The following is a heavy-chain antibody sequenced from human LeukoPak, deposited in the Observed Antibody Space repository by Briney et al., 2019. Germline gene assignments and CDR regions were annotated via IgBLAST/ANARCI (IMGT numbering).Heavy chain of an antibody. J-gene: IGHJ4*02. Sequence: QTGGSLRLSCAASGFSFSSYWMSWVRQAPGKGLEWVADIKQDGSQKYYVDSVKGRFTISRDNAKNSLYLQMNSLRVEDTAVYYCVRGLGTGSYWGQGTLVTVSP. D-gene: IGHD3-9*01. CDR2: IKQDGSQK. CDR1: GFSFSSYW. CDR3: VRGLGTGSY. V-gene: IGHV3-7*03.